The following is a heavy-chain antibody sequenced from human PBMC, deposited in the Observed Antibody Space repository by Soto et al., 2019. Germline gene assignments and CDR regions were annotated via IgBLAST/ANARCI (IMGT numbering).Heavy chain of an antibody. CDR1: GGSISSYY. V-gene: IGHV4-59*01. J-gene: IGHJ4*02. CDR3: AGRGYSSTDY. D-gene: IGHD5-18*01. CDR2: IYYSGST. Sequence: QVQLQESGPGLVKPSETLSLTCTVSGGSISSYYWSWIRQPPGKGLEWIGYIYYSGSTNYNPSLKSRVTISVHTSKNQFSLKLSSVTAADTAVYYCAGRGYSSTDYWGQGTLVTVSS.